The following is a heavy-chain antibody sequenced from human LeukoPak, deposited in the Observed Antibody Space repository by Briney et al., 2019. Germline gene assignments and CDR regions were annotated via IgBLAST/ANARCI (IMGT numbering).Heavy chain of an antibody. Sequence: ASVKVSCKASGYTFISYGISWVRQAPGQGLEWMGWISSHNGYTKYAQKFQRRVTMTTDTSMSTAYMELGSLRSDDTAVYYCARRRAVAAVNWFDPWGQGTLVTVSS. CDR1: GYTFISYG. CDR3: ARRRAVAAVNWFDP. CDR2: ISSHNGYT. V-gene: IGHV1-18*01. J-gene: IGHJ5*02. D-gene: IGHD6-19*01.